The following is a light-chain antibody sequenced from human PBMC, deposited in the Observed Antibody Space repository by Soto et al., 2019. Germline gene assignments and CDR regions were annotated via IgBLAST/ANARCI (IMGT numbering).Light chain of an antibody. Sequence: EIVLTQSPGTLSLSPGERATLSCRASQSVSSNYLAWYQQKLGQGPRLLIYGASSRATGIPDMFSGSGSGTDFTLTISRLEPEDFAVYYCQQYGSSPRTFGQGTKVEIK. J-gene: IGKJ1*01. CDR2: GAS. CDR3: QQYGSSPRT. CDR1: QSVSSNY. V-gene: IGKV3-20*01.